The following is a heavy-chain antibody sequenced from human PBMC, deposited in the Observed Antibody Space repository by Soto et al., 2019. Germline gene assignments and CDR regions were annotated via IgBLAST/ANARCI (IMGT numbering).Heavy chain of an antibody. J-gene: IGHJ6*02. CDR2: IKSKTDEETI. CDR1: GFTFSKAW. V-gene: IGHV3-15*01. Sequence: GGSLRLSCAASGFTFSKAWMNWVRQAPGKGLEWVGRIKSKTDEETIIYAAPVKGRFTISRDDSKSIAYLQMNSLKTEDTAVYYCTRGHSAKGTIYSNYYYYGMDVWGQGTTVTVSS. CDR3: TRGHSAKGTIYSNYYYYGMDV. D-gene: IGHD3-3*01.